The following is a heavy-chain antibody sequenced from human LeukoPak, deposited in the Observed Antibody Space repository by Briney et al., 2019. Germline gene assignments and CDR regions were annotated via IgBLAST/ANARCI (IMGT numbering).Heavy chain of an antibody. CDR2: ISGSGGST. CDR3: AKDQHEYGVMAF. D-gene: IGHD3-16*01. J-gene: IGHJ4*02. Sequence: GGTLRLSCAASGLTFSSYGMSWVRQAPGKGLEWVSAISGSGGSTYYADSVKGRFTISRDNSKNTLYLQMNSLRAEDTAVYYCAKDQHEYGVMAFWGQGTLVTVSS. V-gene: IGHV3-23*01. CDR1: GLTFSSYG.